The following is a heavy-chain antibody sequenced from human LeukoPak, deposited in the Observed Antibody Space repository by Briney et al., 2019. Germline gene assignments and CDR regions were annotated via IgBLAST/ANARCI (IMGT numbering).Heavy chain of an antibody. CDR1: GYTFTGYY. D-gene: IGHD2-21*02. J-gene: IGHJ6*02. Sequence: GASVKVSCKASGYTFTGYYMHWVRQAPGQGLEWMGWINPNSGGTNYAQKLQGRVTMTRDTSISTAYMELSRLKSDDTAVYYCASTSEDCGGDCYSIYYYYGMDVWGQGTTVTVSS. CDR2: INPNSGGT. V-gene: IGHV1-2*02. CDR3: ASTSEDCGGDCYSIYYYYGMDV.